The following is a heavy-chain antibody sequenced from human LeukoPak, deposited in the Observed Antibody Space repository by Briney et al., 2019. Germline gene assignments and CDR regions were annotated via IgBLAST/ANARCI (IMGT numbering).Heavy chain of an antibody. Sequence: ASVKVSCKASGYTFTGYYMHWVRQAPGQGLEWMGWINPNSGGTNYAQKFQGRVTMTRDTSISTAYMELSRLRSDDTAVYYRARETYYYGSGSYQASFDYWGQGTLVTVSS. CDR2: INPNSGGT. CDR1: GYTFTGYY. V-gene: IGHV1-2*02. J-gene: IGHJ4*02. CDR3: ARETYYYGSGSYQASFDY. D-gene: IGHD3-10*01.